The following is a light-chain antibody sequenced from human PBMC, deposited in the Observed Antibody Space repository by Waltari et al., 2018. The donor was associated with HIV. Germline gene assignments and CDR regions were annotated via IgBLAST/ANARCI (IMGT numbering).Light chain of an antibody. V-gene: IGLV2-11*01. CDR2: DVS. Sequence: QSALTQPRSVSGSPGQSVTISCTGTSSDVGGYNYVSWYQHHPGKAPILMIYDVSKRPSGVPDRFSGSKSGTTASLTISGLQAEDEADYYICSYAGSHPVVYGGGTKLTVL. CDR3: CSYAGSHPVV. J-gene: IGLJ2*01. CDR1: SSDVGGYNY.